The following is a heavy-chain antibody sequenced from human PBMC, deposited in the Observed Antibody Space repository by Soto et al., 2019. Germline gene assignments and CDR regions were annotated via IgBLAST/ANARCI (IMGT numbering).Heavy chain of an antibody. J-gene: IGHJ4*02. CDR2: INHSGST. D-gene: IGHD6-13*01. CDR3: ARVVGLGQQLVVDY. V-gene: IGHV4-34*01. Sequence: QVQLQQWGAGLLKPSETLSLTCAVYGGSFSGYYWSWIRQPPGKGLEWIGEINHSGSTNYNPSLPSRVTISVATSKNQFSLKLSSVTAADTAVYYCARVVGLGQQLVVDYWGQGTLVTVSS. CDR1: GGSFSGYY.